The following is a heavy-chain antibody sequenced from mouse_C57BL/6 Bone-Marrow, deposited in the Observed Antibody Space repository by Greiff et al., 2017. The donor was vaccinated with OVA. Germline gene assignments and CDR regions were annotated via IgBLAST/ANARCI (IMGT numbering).Heavy chain of an antibody. CDR3: TSSYYDGSSYGYFDV. J-gene: IGHJ1*03. Sequence: EVKLMESGGGLVQPGGSMKLSCVASGFTFSNYWMNWVRQSPEKGLEWVAQIRLKSDNYATHYAESVKGRFTISRDDSKSSVYLQMNNLRAEDTGIYYCTSSYYDGSSYGYFDVWGTGTTVTVSS. D-gene: IGHD1-1*01. CDR1: GFTFSNYW. V-gene: IGHV6-3*01. CDR2: IRLKSDNYAT.